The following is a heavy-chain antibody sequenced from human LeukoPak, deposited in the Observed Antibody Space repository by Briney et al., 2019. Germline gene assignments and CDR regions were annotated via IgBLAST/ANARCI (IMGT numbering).Heavy chain of an antibody. Sequence: SETLSLTCVVYGGSFSGYYWCWIRQPPGKGLEWIGEISHSGSTNYNPSLKSRVTISVDTSKNQFSLKLSSVTAADTAVYYCARGYARFNYYYMDVWDKGTTVTVSS. J-gene: IGHJ6*03. CDR1: GGSFSGYY. CDR2: ISHSGST. D-gene: IGHD3-3*01. V-gene: IGHV4-34*01. CDR3: ARGYARFNYYYMDV.